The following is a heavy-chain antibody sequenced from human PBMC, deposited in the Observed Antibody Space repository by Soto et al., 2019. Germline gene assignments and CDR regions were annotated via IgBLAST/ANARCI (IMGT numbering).Heavy chain of an antibody. Sequence: APGKGLEWVSVIYSGGSTYYADSVKGRFTISRDNSKNTLYLQMNSLRAEDTAVYYCARAGYSYGTGAFDIWGQGTMVTASS. D-gene: IGHD5-18*01. V-gene: IGHV3-66*01. CDR3: ARAGYSYGTGAFDI. CDR2: IYSGGST. J-gene: IGHJ3*02.